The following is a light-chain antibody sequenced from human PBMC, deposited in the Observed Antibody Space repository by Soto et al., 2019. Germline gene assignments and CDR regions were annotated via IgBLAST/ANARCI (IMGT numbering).Light chain of an antibody. CDR2: DAS. Sequence: SRMCQPLSSLSASFGDRDTISFLASQNIRCWLAWYQQKPGKAPKLLIYDASNLESGVPSRFRGSGSGTRFTFTMICLQPDDFATYYCQQYTGYSFT. J-gene: IGKJ3*01. CDR3: QQYTGYSFT. CDR1: QNIRCW. V-gene: IGKV1-5*01.